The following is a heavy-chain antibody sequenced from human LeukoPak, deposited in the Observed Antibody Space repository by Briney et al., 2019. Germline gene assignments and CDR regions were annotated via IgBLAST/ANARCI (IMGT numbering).Heavy chain of an antibody. CDR3: ARNDGSYAFDI. V-gene: IGHV4-39*01. CDR2: IYYSGST. CDR1: GGSISSSSYY. D-gene: IGHD1-1*01. J-gene: IGHJ3*02. Sequence: SETLSLTCSVSGGSISSSSYYWGWIRQPPTMGLEWIGSIYYSGSTYYNPSLKSRVTISVDTYKNQFSLKLSSVTAADTAVYYCARNDGSYAFDIWGQGTMVTVSS.